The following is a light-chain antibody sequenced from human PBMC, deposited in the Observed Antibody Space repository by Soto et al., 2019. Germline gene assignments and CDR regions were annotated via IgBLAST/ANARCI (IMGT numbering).Light chain of an antibody. Sequence: QSALTQPPSASGSPGQSVTISCTGTSSDIGGYNYVSWYQQHPGKAPKLLISQVSQRPSGVPDRFSGSKSGYTASLTVSGLQAEDEADYYCSSYAGSNTMIFGGGTKLTVL. CDR2: QVS. J-gene: IGLJ2*01. V-gene: IGLV2-8*01. CDR1: SSDIGGYNY. CDR3: SSYAGSNTMI.